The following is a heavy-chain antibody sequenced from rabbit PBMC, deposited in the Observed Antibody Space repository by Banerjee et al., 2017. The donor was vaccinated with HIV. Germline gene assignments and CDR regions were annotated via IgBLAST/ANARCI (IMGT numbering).Heavy chain of an antibody. CDR3: ARDLAGVIGWNFNF. Sequence: QSLEESGGDLVKPGASLTLTCTASGFALNIYEMCWVRQAPGKGLEWIACINTNSGNAVYASWAKGRFTISKTSSTTVTLQMTSLTAADTATYFCARDLAGVIGWNFNFWGPGTLVTVS. V-gene: IGHV1S40*01. J-gene: IGHJ4*01. CDR2: INTNSGNA. CDR1: GFALNIYE. D-gene: IGHD4-1*01.